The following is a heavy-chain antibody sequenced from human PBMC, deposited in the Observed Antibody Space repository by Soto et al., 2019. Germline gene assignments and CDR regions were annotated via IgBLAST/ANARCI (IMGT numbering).Heavy chain of an antibody. Sequence: QVQLQESGPGLVKPSQTLSLTCTVSGGSISSGDYYWSWIRQPPGKGLEWSGYIYYSGSTSYNPSLESRVTIPVETSKNQFSLKLSSVTAADTAGYYCARASRVYYYFDYWGQGTLVTVSS. V-gene: IGHV4-30-4*01. CDR3: ARASRVYYYFDY. CDR1: GGSISSGDYY. CDR2: IYYSGST. D-gene: IGHD2-8*01. J-gene: IGHJ4*02.